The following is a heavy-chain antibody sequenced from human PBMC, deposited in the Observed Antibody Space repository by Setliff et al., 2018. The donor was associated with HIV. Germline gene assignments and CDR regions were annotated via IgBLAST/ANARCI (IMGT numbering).Heavy chain of an antibody. Sequence: ASVKVSCKASGYTFTSYGISWVRQAPGQGIEGMGWISAYNGNTKYAQKFQGRVTMTTDTSTSTAYMELRSLRSDDTAVYYCARSRYDSGGYPDAFDIWGQGTMVTVSS. D-gene: IGHD3-22*01. V-gene: IGHV1-18*01. CDR3: ARSRYDSGGYPDAFDI. J-gene: IGHJ3*02. CDR2: ISAYNGNT. CDR1: GYTFTSYG.